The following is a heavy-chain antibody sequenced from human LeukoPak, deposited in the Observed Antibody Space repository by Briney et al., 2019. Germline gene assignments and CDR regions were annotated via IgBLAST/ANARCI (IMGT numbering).Heavy chain of an antibody. D-gene: IGHD2/OR15-2a*01. V-gene: IGHV4-38-2*01. CDR3: ARHYNRDDLLDY. Sequence: SETLSLTCAVSGYSISSGYYWGWIRQPPGKGLEWIGSIYYSGSTYYNPSLKSRVTISVDTSKNQFSLKLSSVTAADTAVYHCARHYNRDDLLDYWGQGTLVTVSS. J-gene: IGHJ4*02. CDR2: IYYSGST. CDR1: GYSISSGYY.